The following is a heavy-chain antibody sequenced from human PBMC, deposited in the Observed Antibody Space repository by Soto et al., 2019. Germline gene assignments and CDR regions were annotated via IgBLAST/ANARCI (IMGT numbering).Heavy chain of an antibody. Sequence: QVQLVQSGAEVKKPGSSVKVSCKASGGTFSSYTISWVRQAPGQGLEWMGRIIPILGIANYAQKFQGRVTITADNSPRPAYMELSSLRSEDTAVYYCARAKRIVVVPAAISGMDVWGQGTTVTVSS. CDR1: GGTFSSYT. CDR2: IIPILGIA. J-gene: IGHJ6*02. D-gene: IGHD2-2*01. CDR3: ARAKRIVVVPAAISGMDV. V-gene: IGHV1-69*02.